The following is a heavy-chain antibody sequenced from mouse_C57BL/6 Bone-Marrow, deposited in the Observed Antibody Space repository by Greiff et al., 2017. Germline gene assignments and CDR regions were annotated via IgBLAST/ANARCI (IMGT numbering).Heavy chain of an antibody. V-gene: IGHV1-81*01. Sequence: VKLQESGAELARPGASVKLSCKASGYTFTSYGISWVKQRTGQGLEWIGEIYPRSGNTYYNEKFKGKATLTVDKSSSTAYMLLSSLTSEDSAVYFCAIGFAYWGQGTLVTVSA. CDR2: IYPRSGNT. J-gene: IGHJ3*01. CDR1: GYTFTSYG. CDR3: AIGFAY.